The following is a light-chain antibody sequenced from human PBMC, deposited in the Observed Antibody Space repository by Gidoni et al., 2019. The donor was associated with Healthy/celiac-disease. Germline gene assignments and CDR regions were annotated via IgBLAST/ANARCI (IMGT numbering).Light chain of an antibody. V-gene: IGKV3-15*01. CDR3: QQYNNWPWT. J-gene: IGKJ1*01. CDR1: QSVSSN. Sequence: EIVMTQSPATLSVSPGERATLSCSASQSVSSNVAWYQPKPGQAPRLLIYGASTRATGIPARFSGSGSGTEFTLTISSLQSEDFAVYYCQQYNNWPWTFXXXTKVEIK. CDR2: GAS.